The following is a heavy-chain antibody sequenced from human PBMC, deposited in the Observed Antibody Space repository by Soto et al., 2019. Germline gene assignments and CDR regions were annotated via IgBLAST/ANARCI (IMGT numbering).Heavy chain of an antibody. D-gene: IGHD3-10*01. CDR1: GFTFSSYA. Sequence: GGSLRLSCAASGFTFSSYAMSWVRQAPGKGLEWVSAISGSGGSTYYADSVKGRFTISRDNSKNTLYLQMNSLRAEDTAVYYCAKAPSYYGSGSYYFDYWGQGTLVTVSS. CDR3: AKAPSYYGSGSYYFDY. V-gene: IGHV3-23*01. J-gene: IGHJ4*02. CDR2: ISGSGGST.